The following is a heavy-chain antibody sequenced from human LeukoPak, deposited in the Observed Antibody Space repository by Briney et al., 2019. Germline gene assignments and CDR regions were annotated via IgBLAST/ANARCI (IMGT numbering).Heavy chain of an antibody. J-gene: IGHJ4*02. Sequence: GGSVRLSCTASEFIFGDYPMSWIRKAPGKGLEWVGFIRGKTYGGTTEYAASVKGRFTISRDDSQSIAYLQMNSLQTEDTAVYYCTRTVAAAGTFDYWGQGTLVTVSS. CDR1: EFIFGDYP. CDR2: IRGKTYGGTT. D-gene: IGHD6-13*01. V-gene: IGHV3-49*03. CDR3: TRTVAAAGTFDY.